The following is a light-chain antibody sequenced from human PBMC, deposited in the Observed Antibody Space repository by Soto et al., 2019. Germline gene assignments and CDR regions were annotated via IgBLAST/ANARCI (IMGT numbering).Light chain of an antibody. Sequence: DTQLTQSPSFLSASIGDRVTITCRASQGISSYLAWYQQKPGKAPKLLIYGASTLQSGVPSRFSGSGSGTEFTLTISSLQPEDFGSYYCQQFNNYPITFGQGTRLEIK. CDR2: GAS. CDR1: QGISSY. V-gene: IGKV1-9*01. J-gene: IGKJ5*01. CDR3: QQFNNYPIT.